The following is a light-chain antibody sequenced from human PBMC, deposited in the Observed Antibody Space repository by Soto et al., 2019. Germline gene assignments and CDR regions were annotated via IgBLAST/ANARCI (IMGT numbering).Light chain of an antibody. CDR1: QSVSSY. Sequence: EIVLTQSTATLSLSPGERATLSCRASQSVSSYLAWYQQKPGQAPRLLIYDASNRATGIPARFSGSGSGTDFTLTISSLEPEDFAVYYCQQRSNWPRTFGQGTKLEIK. CDR3: QQRSNWPRT. CDR2: DAS. J-gene: IGKJ2*01. V-gene: IGKV3-11*01.